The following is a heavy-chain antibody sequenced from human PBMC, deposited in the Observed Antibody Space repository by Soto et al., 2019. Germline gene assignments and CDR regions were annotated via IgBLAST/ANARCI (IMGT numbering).Heavy chain of an antibody. CDR2: IEGSGTIT. CDR1: GFMFSTTD. J-gene: IGHJ3*02. V-gene: IGHV3-23*01. Sequence: GGSLRLSCAASGFMFSTTDMSWVRQAPGKGLEWVTTIEGSGTITYYADSVRGRFTVSRDNSKNTLYLQMDSLTAEDTAVYYCAKVVYERSVNDALDIWGKGTVV. CDR3: AKVVYERSVNDALDI. D-gene: IGHD3-22*01.